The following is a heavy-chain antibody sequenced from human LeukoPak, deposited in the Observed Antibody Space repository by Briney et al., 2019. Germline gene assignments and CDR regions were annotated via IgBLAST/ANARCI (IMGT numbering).Heavy chain of an antibody. CDR1: GFTFSSYG. CDR2: TSYDGGNK. Sequence: GGSLRLSCAASGFTFSSYGVHWVRQAPGKGLEWVAGTSYDGGNKYYADSVKGRFTISRDNPKNTLYLQMNSLRADDTAVYYCARETNSGWLFFDYWGQGILVTVSS. V-gene: IGHV3-30*03. D-gene: IGHD6-19*01. J-gene: IGHJ4*02. CDR3: ARETNSGWLFFDY.